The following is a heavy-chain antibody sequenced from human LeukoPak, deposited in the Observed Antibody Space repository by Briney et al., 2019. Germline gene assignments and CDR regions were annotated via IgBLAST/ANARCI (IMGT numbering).Heavy chain of an antibody. Sequence: PSETLSLTCTVSNGSISNYYWSWIRQPPGKGLEWIGYIYYSGHTNYNPSLKSRLTISVDTSKNQFSLRLSSVIAADTAVYYCARGYCSGGSCYVANWFDPWGQGTLVTVSS. CDR2: IYYSGHT. D-gene: IGHD2-15*01. CDR3: ARGYCSGGSCYVANWFDP. J-gene: IGHJ5*02. V-gene: IGHV4-59*08. CDR1: NGSISNYY.